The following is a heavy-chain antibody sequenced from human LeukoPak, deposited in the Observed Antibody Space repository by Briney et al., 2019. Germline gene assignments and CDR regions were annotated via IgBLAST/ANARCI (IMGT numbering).Heavy chain of an antibody. CDR3: TREEDIVVVVAATFDY. CDR1: GFTFGDYA. J-gene: IGHJ4*02. CDR2: IRSKAYGGTT. Sequence: QAGGSLRLSCTASGFTFGDYAMSWFRQAPGKGLEGVGFIRSKAYGGTTEYAASVKGRFTISRDDSKSIAYLQMNSLKTEDTAVYYCTREEDIVVVVAATFDYWGQGTLVTVSS. D-gene: IGHD2-15*01. V-gene: IGHV3-49*03.